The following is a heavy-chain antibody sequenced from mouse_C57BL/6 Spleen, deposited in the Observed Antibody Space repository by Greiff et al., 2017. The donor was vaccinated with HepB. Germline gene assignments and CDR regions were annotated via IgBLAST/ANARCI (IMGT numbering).Heavy chain of an antibody. CDR3: ARWVTTVVATPFDY. V-gene: IGHV1-82*01. J-gene: IGHJ2*01. Sequence: QVQLKESGPELVKPGASVKISCKASGYAFSSSWMNWVKQRPGKGLEWIGRIYPGDGDTNYNGKFKGKATLTADKSSSTAYMQLSSLTSEDSAVYFSARWVTTVVATPFDYWGQGTTLTVSS. D-gene: IGHD1-1*01. CDR2: IYPGDGDT. CDR1: GYAFSSSW.